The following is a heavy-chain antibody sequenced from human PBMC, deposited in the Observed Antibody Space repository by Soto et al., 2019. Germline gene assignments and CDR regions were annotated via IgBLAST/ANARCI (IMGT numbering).Heavy chain of an antibody. Sequence: SETLSLTCAVSGVSIINNYWTWIRQPAGKGLEWLGRVYSSGRTTYNPSLKSRLTMSVDTSKNQFSLHLSSVTAADTAVYYCARREDTFDFWGQGMLVTVSS. J-gene: IGHJ4*02. CDR1: GVSIINNY. CDR2: VYSSGRT. V-gene: IGHV4-4*07. CDR3: ARREDTFDF.